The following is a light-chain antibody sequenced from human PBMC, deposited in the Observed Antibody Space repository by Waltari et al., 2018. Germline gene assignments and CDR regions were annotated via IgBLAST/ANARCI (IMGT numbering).Light chain of an antibody. CDR2: LVS. Sequence: DIVMTQSPLSLSVTPGEPASIPGRSSQTLLHSSGNSFLDWYLQKPGQCPQLLIYLVSNRASGVPDRFSGSGSGTDFTLKISRVEAEDVGVYFCMQARQTPWTFGQGTKVEI. V-gene: IGKV2-28*01. CDR1: QTLLHSSGNSF. CDR3: MQARQTPWT. J-gene: IGKJ1*01.